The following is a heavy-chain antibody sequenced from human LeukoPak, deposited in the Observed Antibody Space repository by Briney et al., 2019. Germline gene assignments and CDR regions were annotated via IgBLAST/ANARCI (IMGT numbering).Heavy chain of an antibody. CDR3: ARASYYYDSSGYYESRSWFDP. CDR2: INHSGST. Sequence: PSETLSLTCAVYGGSFSGYYWSWIRQPPGKGLEWIGEINHSGSTNYNPSLKSRVTISVDTSKNQFSLKLSSVTAADTAVYYCARASYYYDSSGYYESRSWFDPWGQGTLVTVSS. D-gene: IGHD3-22*01. CDR1: GGSFSGYY. J-gene: IGHJ5*02. V-gene: IGHV4-34*01.